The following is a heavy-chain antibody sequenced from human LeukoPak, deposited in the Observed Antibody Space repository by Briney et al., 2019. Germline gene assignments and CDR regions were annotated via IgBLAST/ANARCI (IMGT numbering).Heavy chain of an antibody. J-gene: IGHJ4*02. CDR2: ISGSGGST. CDR3: AKTPSGSYDPGYFDY. CDR1: GLPFSSYA. V-gene: IGHV3-23*01. Sequence: PGGSLRLSCAASGLPFSSYALSWVRQAGGKGLEWVSAISGSGGSTYYADSVKGRFTIRRDNSKITLYLHMNSLRLGHTAVYYCAKTPSGSYDPGYFDYWGQGTLVTVSS. D-gene: IGHD1-26*01.